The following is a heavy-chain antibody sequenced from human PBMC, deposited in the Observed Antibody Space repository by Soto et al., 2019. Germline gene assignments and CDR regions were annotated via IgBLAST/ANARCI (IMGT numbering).Heavy chain of an antibody. Sequence: QVQLQESGPGLVKPSETLSLTCTVSGGSISSYYWSWIRQPPGKGLEWIGYIYYSGSTNYNPSLKSRVTISVDTSKNQFSLKLSSVAAADTAVYYGVRSMVRGGPYYFDYWGQGTLVTVSS. CDR3: VRSMVRGGPYYFDY. J-gene: IGHJ4*02. CDR2: IYYSGST. D-gene: IGHD3-10*01. CDR1: GGSISSYY. V-gene: IGHV4-59*01.